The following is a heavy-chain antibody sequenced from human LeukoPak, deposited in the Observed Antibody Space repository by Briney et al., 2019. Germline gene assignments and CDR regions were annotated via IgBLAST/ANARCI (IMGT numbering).Heavy chain of an antibody. CDR2: IYYSGST. Sequence: SETLSLTCTVSGGSISSYYWSWIRQPPGKGLEWIGYIYYSGSTNYNPSLKSRVTISVDTPKNQFSLTLSSVTAADTAVYYCARVARCTSCFDVDYWGQGTLVTVSS. D-gene: IGHD2-2*01. CDR1: GGSISSYY. J-gene: IGHJ4*02. CDR3: ARVARCTSCFDVDY. V-gene: IGHV4-59*08.